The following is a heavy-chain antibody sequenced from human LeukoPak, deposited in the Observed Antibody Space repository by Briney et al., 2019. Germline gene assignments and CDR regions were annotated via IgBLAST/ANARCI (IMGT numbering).Heavy chain of an antibody. V-gene: IGHV3-23*01. CDR3: AIQYRLYAFDI. Sequence: GGSLRLSCAASGFIFNNYAMSWVRQAPGKGLEWVSTIGGSGDSTYYADSVKGRFTISRDNSKNTLYLQMNSLRAEDTAVYYCAIQYRLYAFDIWGQGTMVTVSS. J-gene: IGHJ3*02. CDR2: IGGSGDST. CDR1: GFIFNNYA. D-gene: IGHD2-2*02.